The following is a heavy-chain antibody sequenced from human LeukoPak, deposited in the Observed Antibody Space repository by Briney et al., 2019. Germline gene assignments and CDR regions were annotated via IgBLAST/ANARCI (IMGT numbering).Heavy chain of an antibody. Sequence: GGSLRLSCAASGFTLSSYWMSWVRQAPGKGLEWVANINQDGNKRYYVDSVKGRFTISRDDAKNSLSLQMNSLRAEDTAVYYCARESIVGATSWFDPWGQGTLVTVSS. V-gene: IGHV3-7*01. CDR3: ARESIVGATSWFDP. CDR1: GFTLSSYW. CDR2: INQDGNKR. J-gene: IGHJ5*02. D-gene: IGHD1-26*01.